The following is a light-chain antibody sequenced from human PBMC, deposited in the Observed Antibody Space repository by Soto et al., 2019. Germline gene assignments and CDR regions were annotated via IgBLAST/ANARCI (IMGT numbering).Light chain of an antibody. CDR3: QQSYRYPWT. V-gene: IGKV1-16*02. Sequence: DIQMTQSPSSVSASVGDRVTITCRASQGISTYLGWYQQKPGKAPKSLIYSASSLQSGVPSKFSGVASGTEFTLTITDMQPDDFATYSCQQSYRYPWTFGQGTKVEI. CDR1: QGISTY. CDR2: SAS. J-gene: IGKJ1*01.